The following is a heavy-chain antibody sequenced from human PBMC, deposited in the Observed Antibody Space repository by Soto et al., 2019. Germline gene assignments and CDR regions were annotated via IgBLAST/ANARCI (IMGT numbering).Heavy chain of an antibody. V-gene: IGHV3-23*01. CDR3: ATGRGVNFYYGMDV. CDR2: ISGSGGST. J-gene: IGHJ6*02. CDR1: GFTFSSYA. D-gene: IGHD3-10*01. Sequence: EVPLLESGGGLVQPGGSLSLSCAASGFTFSSYAMSWVRQAPGKGLEWVSAISGSGGSTYYADSVKGRFTISRDNSKNTLYLQMNSLRSEDTAVYYCATGRGVNFYYGMDVWGQGTTVTVSS.